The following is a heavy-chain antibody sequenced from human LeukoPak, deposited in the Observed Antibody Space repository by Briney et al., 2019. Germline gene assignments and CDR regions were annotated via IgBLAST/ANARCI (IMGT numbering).Heavy chain of an antibody. CDR2: INSDGSAT. J-gene: IGHJ4*02. D-gene: IGHD6-19*01. Sequence: GGSLRLSCAASGFSFSRNWMHWVRQVPGKGLVWVSRINSDGSATHYADSVKGRFTISRDNAKNTLYLQMNSLRAEDTAVYYCATDPDSGGWSTFDYWGQGTLVTVSS. CDR3: ATDPDSGGWSTFDY. V-gene: IGHV3-74*01. CDR1: GFSFSRNW.